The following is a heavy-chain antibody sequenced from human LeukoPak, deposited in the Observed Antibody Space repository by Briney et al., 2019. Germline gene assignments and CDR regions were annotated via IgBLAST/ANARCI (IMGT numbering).Heavy chain of an antibody. J-gene: IGHJ6*02. CDR1: GFTFSSYS. CDR2: ISSSSSYI. V-gene: IGHV3-21*01. Sequence: GGSLRLSCAASGFTFSSYSMNWVRQAPGKGLEWVSSISSSSSYIYYADSVKGRFTISRDNAKNSLYLQMNRLRAEDTAVYYCARRQKVYQWLGFMDVWGQGTTVTVSS. D-gene: IGHD6-19*01. CDR3: ARRQKVYQWLGFMDV.